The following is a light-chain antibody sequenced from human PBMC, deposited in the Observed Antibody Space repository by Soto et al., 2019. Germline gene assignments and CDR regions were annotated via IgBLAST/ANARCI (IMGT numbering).Light chain of an antibody. Sequence: EVVLTQSPATLSLSPGERATLSCRASQSVSRYLAWYQQKPGQAPRLLIYDASNRATGIPARFSGSGSGTDFTLTISSLEPEDFAVYYCQQRMHWPPITFGQGTRLEI. CDR2: DAS. CDR3: QQRMHWPPIT. CDR1: QSVSRY. V-gene: IGKV3-11*01. J-gene: IGKJ5*01.